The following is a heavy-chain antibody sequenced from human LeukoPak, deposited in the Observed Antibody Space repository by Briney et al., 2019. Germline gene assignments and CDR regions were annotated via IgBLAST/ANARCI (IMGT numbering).Heavy chain of an antibody. V-gene: IGHV3-7*04. J-gene: IGHJ4*02. CDR1: GFSFSTFW. Sequence: GGSLRLSCTASGFSFSTFWMNWVRQAPGKGLEWVANIKHDGSVKYYVDNVKGRFTISRDNAMQSLYLQLNSLRAEDTAVYYCAGGVSYWGRGTLVTVSS. CDR2: IKHDGSVK. CDR3: AGGVSY.